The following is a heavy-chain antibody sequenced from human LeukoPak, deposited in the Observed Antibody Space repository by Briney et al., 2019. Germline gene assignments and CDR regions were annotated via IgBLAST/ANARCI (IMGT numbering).Heavy chain of an antibody. V-gene: IGHV4-38-2*02. Sequence: PSETLSLTCNVSGYSITSGYYGGSIRQPPGKGLEWIGSMYHSGNPQYNPSLKSRVTISGDTSKNQVSLNLNSVNAADTAVYYCVSQVTHYMDVWGKGTPVTVSS. D-gene: IGHD2-21*02. J-gene: IGHJ6*03. CDR2: MYHSGNP. CDR3: VSQVTHYMDV. CDR1: GYSITSGYY.